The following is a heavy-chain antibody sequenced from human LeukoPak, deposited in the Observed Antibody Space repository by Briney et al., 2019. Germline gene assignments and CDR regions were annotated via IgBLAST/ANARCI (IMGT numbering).Heavy chain of an antibody. CDR1: GFTVSSNY. V-gene: IGHV3-53*01. J-gene: IGHJ3*02. CDR3: ASKLTYYYDSSGYSGAFDI. D-gene: IGHD3-22*01. CDR2: IYSGGST. Sequence: SGGSLRLSCAASGFTVSSNYMSWVRQAPGKGLEWVSVIYSGGSTYYADSVKGRFTISRDNSKNTLYLQMNSLRAEDTAVYYCASKLTYYYDSSGYSGAFDIWGQGTMVTVSS.